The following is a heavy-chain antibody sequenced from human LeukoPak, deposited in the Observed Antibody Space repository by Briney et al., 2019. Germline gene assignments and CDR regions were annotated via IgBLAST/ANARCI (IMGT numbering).Heavy chain of an antibody. V-gene: IGHV4-59*01. J-gene: IGHJ5*02. CDR1: GGSISSYY. CDR3: ARAQYYYDTNWFDP. Sequence: PSETLTLTCTVSGGSISSYYWSWLRQPPGKGLEWIGYIYYSGSTNYNPPLKSRVPISVHTSKNQLFLKPTTETAADTAVYDCARAQYYYDTNWFDPWGQGTLVTVSS. CDR2: IYYSGST. D-gene: IGHD3-22*01.